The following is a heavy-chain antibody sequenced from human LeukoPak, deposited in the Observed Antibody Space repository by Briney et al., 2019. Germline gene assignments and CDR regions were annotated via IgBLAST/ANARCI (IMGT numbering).Heavy chain of an antibody. CDR2: INSDGSST. CDR3: ARAEWEQLRWGIDY. CDR1: GFTFSSYW. Sequence: GGSLRLSCAASGFTFSSYWMHWVRQAPGKGLVWVSHINSDGSSTSYADSVKGRFTISRDNAKNTLYLQMNSLRAEDMAVYYCARAEWEQLRWGIDYWGQGSLVTVSS. D-gene: IGHD1-26*01. V-gene: IGHV3-74*01. J-gene: IGHJ4*02.